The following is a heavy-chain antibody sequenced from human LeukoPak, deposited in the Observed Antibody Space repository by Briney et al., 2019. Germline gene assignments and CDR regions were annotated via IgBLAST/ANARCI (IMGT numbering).Heavy chain of an antibody. Sequence: SETLSLTCTVSGGSISSYYWSWIRQPPGKGLEWIGYIYTSGSTNYNPSLKSRVTISVDTSKNQFSLKLSSVTAADTAVYYCARRLTGYQWVDYWGQGTLVTVSS. V-gene: IGHV4-4*09. J-gene: IGHJ4*02. CDR3: ARRLTGYQWVDY. CDR2: IYTSGST. D-gene: IGHD3-9*01. CDR1: GGSISSYY.